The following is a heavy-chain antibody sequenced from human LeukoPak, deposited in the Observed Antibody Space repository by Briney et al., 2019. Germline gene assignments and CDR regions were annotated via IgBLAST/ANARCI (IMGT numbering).Heavy chain of an antibody. J-gene: IGHJ4*02. CDR1: GYTFTGYY. V-gene: IGHV1-2*04. CDR3: ARGQMMEQSIDY. D-gene: IGHD1-26*01. CDR2: INPNSGGT. Sequence: ASVKVSCKASGYTFTGYYMHWVRQAPGQGLEWMGWINPNSGGTNYAQKFQGWVTMTRDTSISTAYMELSRLRSDDTAVYYCARGQMMEQSIDYWGQGTLVTVSS.